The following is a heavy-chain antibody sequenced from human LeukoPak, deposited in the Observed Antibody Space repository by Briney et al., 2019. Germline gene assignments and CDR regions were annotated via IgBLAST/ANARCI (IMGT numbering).Heavy chain of an antibody. CDR3: AKDVGLSGAVAGLRL. Sequence: AGGYLRRSCAASGFTFCSYARSWVRQAPGKGLEWGSAISGSGGSTYYAVSVKGRFTISRDNSKNTLYLQMNSLRAEDTAVYYCAKDVGLSGAVAGLRLWGQGTLVTVSS. V-gene: IGHV3-23*01. D-gene: IGHD6-19*01. J-gene: IGHJ4*02. CDR2: ISGSGGST. CDR1: GFTFCSYA.